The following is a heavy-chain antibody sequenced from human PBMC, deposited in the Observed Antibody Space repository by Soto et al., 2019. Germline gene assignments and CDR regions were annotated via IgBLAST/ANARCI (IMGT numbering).Heavy chain of an antibody. D-gene: IGHD3-10*01. J-gene: IGHJ4*01. CDR2: IYYDGST. V-gene: IGHV4-39*01. CDR1: DSSTSSNSFY. Sequence: SETLSHTYTGSDSSTSSNSFYLGSLRQPQGKSLESIANIYYDGSTYYNPSRKRRVTISVDTSKNQCSLKLSSVTAADTAVYYCAISHILHRHYMYLYDYWSQG. CDR3: AISHILHRHYMYLYDY.